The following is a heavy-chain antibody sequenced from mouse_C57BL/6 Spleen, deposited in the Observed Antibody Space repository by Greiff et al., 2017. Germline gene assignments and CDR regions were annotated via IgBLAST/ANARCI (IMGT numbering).Heavy chain of an antibody. V-gene: IGHV5-17*01. CDR2: ISSGSSTI. J-gene: IGHJ1*03. CDR1: GFTFSDYG. CDR3: ARAVVAHFDV. D-gene: IGHD1-1*01. Sequence: EVKLVESGGGLVKPGGSLKLSCAASGFTFSDYGMHWVRQAPEKGLAWVAYISSGSSTIYYADTVKGRFTISRDNAKNTLFLQMTSLRSEDTAMYYCARAVVAHFDVWGTGTTVTVSS.